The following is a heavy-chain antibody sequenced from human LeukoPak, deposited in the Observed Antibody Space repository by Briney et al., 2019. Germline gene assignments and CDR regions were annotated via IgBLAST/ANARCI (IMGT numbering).Heavy chain of an antibody. CDR2: ISGSGGSA. D-gene: IGHD2-2*01. Sequence: GGSLRLSCAASGFTFSSYAMNWVRQAPGKGLEWVSSISGSGGSAYYADSVKGRFTISRDNSKNTLYLQMNSLRAEDTAVYYCARDETIVVVPAAIRLIDYWGQGTLVTVSS. J-gene: IGHJ4*02. CDR3: ARDETIVVVPAAIRLIDY. V-gene: IGHV3-23*01. CDR1: GFTFSSYA.